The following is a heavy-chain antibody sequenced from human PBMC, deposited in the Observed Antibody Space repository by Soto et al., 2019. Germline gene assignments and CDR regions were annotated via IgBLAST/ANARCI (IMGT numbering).Heavy chain of an antibody. CDR1: GGTFSSYA. J-gene: IGHJ3*02. CDR3: ARGLGKMDTAMVTPFEI. D-gene: IGHD5-18*01. V-gene: IGHV1-69*13. CDR2: IIPIFGTA. Sequence: ASVKVSCKASGGTFSSYAISWVRQAPGQGLEWMGGIIPIFGTANYAQKFQGRVTITADESTSTAYMELSSLRSEDTAVYYCARGLGKMDTAMVTPFEIWGQGTMVTVSS.